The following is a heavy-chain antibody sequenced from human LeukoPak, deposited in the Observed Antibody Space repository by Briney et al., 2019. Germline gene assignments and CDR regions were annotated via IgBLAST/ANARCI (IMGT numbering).Heavy chain of an antibody. CDR1: GGTFSSYA. J-gene: IGHJ4*02. V-gene: IGHV1-69*01. CDR2: IIPIFGTA. D-gene: IGHD5-12*01. Sequence: GASVKVSCKASGGTFSSYAISWVRQAPGQGLEWMGGIIPIFGTANYAQKFQGRVTITADESTSTAYMELSSLRSEDTAVYYCARDPLRGYSGYDSNYYFDYWGQGTLVTVSS. CDR3: ARDPLRGYSGYDSNYYFDY.